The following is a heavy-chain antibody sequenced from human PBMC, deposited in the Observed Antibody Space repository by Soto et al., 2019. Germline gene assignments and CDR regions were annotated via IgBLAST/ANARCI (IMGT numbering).Heavy chain of an antibody. J-gene: IGHJ6*02. CDR2: IYYSGST. D-gene: IGHD4-4*01. V-gene: IGHV4-39*01. CDR3: ATNYAYYYYGMDV. CDR1: GGSISSSSDY. Sequence: SETLSLTCTVSGGSISSSSDYWVWIRHPPGKGLEWIGSIYYSGSTYYNPSLKSRVTISVDTSKNQFSLKLSSVTAADTAVYYCATNYAYYYYGMDVWGQGTTVTVSS.